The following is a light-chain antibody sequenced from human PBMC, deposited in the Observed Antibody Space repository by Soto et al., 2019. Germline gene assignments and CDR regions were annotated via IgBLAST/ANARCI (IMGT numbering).Light chain of an antibody. J-gene: IGLJ2*01. CDR2: YDS. Sequence: SYELTQPPSVSVAPGKTARITCGGNNIGSKSVHWYQQKPGQAPVLVIYYDSVRPSGIPERFSGSNSGNTATLTISRVEAGDEADYYCQVWDSSSDVVFGGGTKVTVL. V-gene: IGLV3-21*04. CDR3: QVWDSSSDVV. CDR1: NIGSKS.